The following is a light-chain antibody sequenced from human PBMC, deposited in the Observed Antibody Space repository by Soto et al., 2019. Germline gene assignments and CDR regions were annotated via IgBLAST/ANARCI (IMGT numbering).Light chain of an antibody. Sequence: DIQMTQSPSTLSASVGDRVIIICRASQSVSDWLAWYQQKPGKAPKLLIYKASRLETGVPSRFSGSGSGTEFTLTISSLQPDDFATYYCQQYNSYSPITFGPGTKLDVK. V-gene: IGKV1-5*03. J-gene: IGKJ3*01. CDR3: QQYNSYSPIT. CDR1: QSVSDW. CDR2: KAS.